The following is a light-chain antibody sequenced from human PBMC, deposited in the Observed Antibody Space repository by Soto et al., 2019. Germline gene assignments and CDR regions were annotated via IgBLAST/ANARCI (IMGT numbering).Light chain of an antibody. CDR1: QDISNL. Sequence: DIQMTQSPSSLSASVGDRVTITCQATQDISNLLNWFQQKPGKAPKLLIYDASNLETGVPSRFSGSGSGTDFTFTISSLQAEDIATYYCQQYENIPITLGQGTRLEIK. CDR3: QQYENIPIT. V-gene: IGKV1-33*01. CDR2: DAS. J-gene: IGKJ5*01.